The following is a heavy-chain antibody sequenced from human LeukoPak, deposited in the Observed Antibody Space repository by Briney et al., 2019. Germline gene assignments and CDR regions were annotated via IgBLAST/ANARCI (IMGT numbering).Heavy chain of an antibody. CDR3: ARHTNGWYTTAFQH. V-gene: IGHV4-39*01. D-gene: IGHD2-8*01. CDR2: IYYSGST. Sequence: TSETLSLTCTVSGGSISSSSYYWGWIRQPPGKGLEWIGSIYYSGSTYYNPSLKSRVTTSMDTSKKQISLTLSSVTAVDTAVYYCARHTNGWYTTAFQHWGQGTLVTVTS. J-gene: IGHJ1*01. CDR1: GGSISSSSYY.